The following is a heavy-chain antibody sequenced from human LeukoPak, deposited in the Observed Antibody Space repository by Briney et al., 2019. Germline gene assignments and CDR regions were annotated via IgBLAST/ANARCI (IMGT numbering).Heavy chain of an antibody. CDR1: GGSISTNS. J-gene: IGHJ4*02. V-gene: IGHV4-4*07. CDR3: VREHIGAAYFDY. Sequence: SETLSLTCTVSGGSISTNSWSWVRQPAGKGLEWIGRIYSSGSTNDNPSLRSRVTMSVDTSKNQFSLKLSSVTAADTAVYYCVREHIGAAYFDYWGQGTPVTVSS. CDR2: IYSSGST. D-gene: IGHD6-13*01.